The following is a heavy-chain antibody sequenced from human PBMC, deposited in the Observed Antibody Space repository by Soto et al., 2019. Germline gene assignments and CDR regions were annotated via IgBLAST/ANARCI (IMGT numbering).Heavy chain of an antibody. D-gene: IGHD1-7*01. Sequence: SETLSLTCNVSGGSISSNYWNWIRQPPGKGLEWIGYIYYSGSTTYNPSLKSRVTISVDTSKNQFSLKLSSVTAADTAVYYCARDPGITGTTDYFDHWGQGTLVTVSS. CDR3: ARDPGITGTTDYFDH. J-gene: IGHJ4*02. V-gene: IGHV4-59*01. CDR2: IYYSGST. CDR1: GGSISSNY.